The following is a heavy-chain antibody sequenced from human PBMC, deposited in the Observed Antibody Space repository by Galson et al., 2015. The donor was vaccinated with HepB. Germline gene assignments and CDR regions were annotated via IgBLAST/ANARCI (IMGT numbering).Heavy chain of an antibody. CDR2: IYPGVSDI. J-gene: IGHJ4*02. CDR1: GDNFATYW. CDR3: ARGGLYSFFY. D-gene: IGHD5-18*01. V-gene: IGHV5-51*01. Sequence: QSGAEVTKPGESLKISCKASGDNFATYWIAWVRQMPGKGLEWMGLIYPGVSDIRYSPSFQGQVTISADKSITTAYLQWNTLKASDTAMYYCARGGLYSFFYWGQGTQVTVSS.